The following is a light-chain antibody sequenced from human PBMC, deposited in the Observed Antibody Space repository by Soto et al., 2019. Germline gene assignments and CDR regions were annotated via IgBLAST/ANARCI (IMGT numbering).Light chain of an antibody. CDR2: DAS. CDR3: QQYGRSPPT. V-gene: IGKV3-20*01. J-gene: IGKJ1*01. CDR1: QGVSSY. Sequence: TVMTQSPATLSVSPGERSTLSCRASQGVSSYLAWYQQKPGQAPRLLIYDASNRATGIPARFSGSGSGTDFTLTISRLEPEDYAVYYCQQYGRSPPTFGQGTTVDIK.